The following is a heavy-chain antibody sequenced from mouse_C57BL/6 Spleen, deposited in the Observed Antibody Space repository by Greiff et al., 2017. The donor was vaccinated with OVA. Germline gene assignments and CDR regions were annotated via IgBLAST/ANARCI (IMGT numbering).Heavy chain of an antibody. CDR3: ARGEEGYPYYFDY. CDR2: IHPNSGST. J-gene: IGHJ2*01. V-gene: IGHV1-64*01. D-gene: IGHD2-2*01. Sequence: VQLQQPGAELVKPGASVKLSCKASGYTFTSYWMHWVKQRPGQGLEWIGMIHPNSGSTNYNEKFKSKATLTVDKSSSTAYMQLSSLTSEDSAVYYGARGEEGYPYYFDYWGQGTTLTVSS. CDR1: GYTFTSYW.